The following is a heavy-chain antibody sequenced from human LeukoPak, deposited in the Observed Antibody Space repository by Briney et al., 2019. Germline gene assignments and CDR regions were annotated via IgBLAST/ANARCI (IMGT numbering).Heavy chain of an antibody. CDR1: GYTFTTYP. J-gene: IGHJ4*02. CDR2: IDTNTGSP. Sequence: ASVKVSCKASGYTFTTYPINWVRQAPAQGLEWMGWIDTNTGSPTYAQGLTARFAFSLDTSVSAAFLQINSLKAEDTALYYCVRGIDTTGYFNYWGQGTLVTVSS. V-gene: IGHV7-4-1*02. CDR3: VRGIDTTGYFNY. D-gene: IGHD3-22*01.